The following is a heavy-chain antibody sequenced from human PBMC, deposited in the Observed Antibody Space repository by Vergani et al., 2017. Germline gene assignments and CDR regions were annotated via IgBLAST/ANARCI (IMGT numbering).Heavy chain of an antibody. J-gene: IGHJ2*01. D-gene: IGHD5-24*01. CDR1: GYSFTSYW. Sequence: EVQLVQSGAEVKKPGESLKISCKGSGYSFTSYWIDWVRQMPGKGLEWMGIIYPGDSDTRYSPSFQGQVTISADKSISTAYLQWSSLKASDTAMFYCARQAPSGWLQTSYWYFDLWGRGTLVTVSS. CDR2: IYPGDSDT. CDR3: ARQAPSGWLQTSYWYFDL. V-gene: IGHV5-51*01.